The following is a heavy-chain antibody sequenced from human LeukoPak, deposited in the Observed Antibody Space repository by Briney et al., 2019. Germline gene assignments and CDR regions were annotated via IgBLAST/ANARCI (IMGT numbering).Heavy chain of an antibody. D-gene: IGHD6-19*01. V-gene: IGHV3-7*01. CDR2: INQDGDRT. CDR3: ATLVFTGGWCPVY. CDR1: RLTFSHDW. J-gene: IGHJ4*02. Sequence: GGSLRLSCAASRLTFSHDWMSWVRQAPGKGVEWVGAINQDGDRTEYVDSVKGGFSISRDRVTSSWDIQMRSRRGEDTGLYYCATLVFTGGWCPVYWGQGTLVTLSS.